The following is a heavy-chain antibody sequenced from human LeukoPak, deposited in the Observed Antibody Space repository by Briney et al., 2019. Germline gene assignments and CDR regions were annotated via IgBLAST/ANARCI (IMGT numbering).Heavy chain of an antibody. V-gene: IGHV3-64*01. J-gene: IGHJ4*02. Sequence: PGGSLRLSCAAPGFTFSSYAMHWVRQAPGKGLEYVSGISSDGGSPFHVNSVKGRFTNSRDNSKDTLYLQMGSLRAEDMAVYYCAREYCSGGRCQYYFDYWGQGTLVTVSS. CDR3: AREYCSGGRCQYYFDY. CDR1: GFTFSSYA. D-gene: IGHD2-15*01. CDR2: ISSDGGSP.